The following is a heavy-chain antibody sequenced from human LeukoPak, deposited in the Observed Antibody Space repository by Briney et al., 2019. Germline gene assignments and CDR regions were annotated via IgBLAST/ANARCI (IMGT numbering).Heavy chain of an antibody. J-gene: IGHJ4*02. Sequence: SETPSLTCAVYGGSFSGYYWSWIRQPPGKGLEWIGEINHSGSTNYNPSLKSRVTISVDTSKNQFSLKLTSATAADTAIYYCARWKYVDYERTFDYWGQGALVTVSS. CDR1: GGSFSGYY. D-gene: IGHD4-17*01. CDR2: INHSGST. V-gene: IGHV4-34*01. CDR3: ARWKYVDYERTFDY.